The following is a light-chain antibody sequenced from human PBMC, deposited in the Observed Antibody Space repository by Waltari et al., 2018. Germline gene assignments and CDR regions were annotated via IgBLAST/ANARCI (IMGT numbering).Light chain of an antibody. Sequence: QSVLTQPPSASGTPGQRVTIPCSGRSSTIGSQYVFLYRQLPGTAPKLLSYRNSQRPSGVPDRFSGSKSGTSASLAISGLRSEDEADYHCAVWDDSLSAWVFGGGTKLTVL. CDR1: SSTIGSQY. CDR2: RNS. J-gene: IGLJ3*02. CDR3: AVWDDSLSAWV. V-gene: IGLV1-47*01.